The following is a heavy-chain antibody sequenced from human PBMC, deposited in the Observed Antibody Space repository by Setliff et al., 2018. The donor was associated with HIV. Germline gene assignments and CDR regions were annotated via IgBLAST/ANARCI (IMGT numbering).Heavy chain of an antibody. CDR2: IDSDGSDT. Sequence: GGSLRLSCAASGLTFSNYWMHWVRQAPGKGLEWVSRIDSDGSDTNYADSVRGRFTISRDNAKNTVYLQLTSLRAEDTAVYYCARGPQYNFWGGYLDHWGLGTLVTVSS. CDR1: GLTFSNYW. V-gene: IGHV3-74*01. CDR3: ARGPQYNFWGGYLDH. D-gene: IGHD3-3*01. J-gene: IGHJ4*02.